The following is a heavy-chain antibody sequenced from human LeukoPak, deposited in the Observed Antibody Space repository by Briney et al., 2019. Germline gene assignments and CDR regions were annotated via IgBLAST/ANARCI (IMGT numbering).Heavy chain of an antibody. J-gene: IGHJ4*02. Sequence: PGGSLRLSCAASGFTVSSNYMSWVRQAPGKGLEWVSVIYSGGSTYYADSVKGRFTISRDNSKNTLYLQMGSLRAEDMAVYYCARSITMVRGVTDYWGQGTLVTVSS. CDR2: IYSGGST. V-gene: IGHV3-66*01. CDR1: GFTVSSNY. CDR3: ARSITMVRGVTDY. D-gene: IGHD3-10*01.